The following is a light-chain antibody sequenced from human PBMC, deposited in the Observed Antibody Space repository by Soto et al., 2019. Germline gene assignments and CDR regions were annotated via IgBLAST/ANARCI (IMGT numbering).Light chain of an antibody. J-gene: IGLJ2*01. Sequence: QSVLTQPPSASGTPGQRVTISCSGSSSNIGSNYVFWYQQLPGTAPKLLIYTNNQRPSGVPDRFSGSKSGPSASLAITGLRSEDEADYYCAAWDDSLSAYVVFGGGTKLTVL. CDR3: AAWDDSLSAYVV. CDR2: TNN. CDR1: SSNIGSNY. V-gene: IGLV1-47*02.